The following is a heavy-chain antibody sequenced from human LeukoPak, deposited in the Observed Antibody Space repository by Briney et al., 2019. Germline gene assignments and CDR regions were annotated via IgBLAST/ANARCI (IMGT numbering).Heavy chain of an antibody. CDR3: ARMKEYYYDSSGYPSYFDY. V-gene: IGHV1-2*02. CDR2: INPNSGGT. D-gene: IGHD3-22*01. Sequence: ASVKVSCKASGYTFTGYYMHWVRQAPGQGLEGMGWINPNSGGTNYAQKFQGRVTMTRDTSISTAYMELSRLRSDDTAVYYCARMKEYYYDSSGYPSYFDYWGQGTLVTVSS. J-gene: IGHJ4*02. CDR1: GYTFTGYY.